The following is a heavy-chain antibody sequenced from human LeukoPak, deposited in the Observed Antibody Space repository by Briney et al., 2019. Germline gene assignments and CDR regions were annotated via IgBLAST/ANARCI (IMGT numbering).Heavy chain of an antibody. CDR3: ARGRKTTGYSSSWLAAYYYYYMDV. Sequence: SETLSLTCAVYGGSFSGYYWSWIRQPPGKGLEWIGEINHSGSTNYNPSLKSRVTISVDTSKNQFSLKLSSVTAADTAVYYCARGRKTTGYSSSWLAAYYYYYMDVWGKGTTVTVSS. D-gene: IGHD6-13*01. J-gene: IGHJ6*03. CDR2: INHSGST. V-gene: IGHV4-34*01. CDR1: GGSFSGYY.